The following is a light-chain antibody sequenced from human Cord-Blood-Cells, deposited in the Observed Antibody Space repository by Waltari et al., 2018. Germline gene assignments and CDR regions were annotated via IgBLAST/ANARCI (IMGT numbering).Light chain of an antibody. Sequence: SYELTPPPSVSVSPGQAASITCSGDKLGDKYACWYQQQPGQSPVLVIEQDSKRPAGLPECFACSNSGNTATLTISGTQAMDEADYYCQAWDSSTYVFGTGTKVTVL. V-gene: IGLV3-1*01. CDR3: QAWDSSTYV. CDR2: QDS. CDR1: KLGDKY. J-gene: IGLJ1*01.